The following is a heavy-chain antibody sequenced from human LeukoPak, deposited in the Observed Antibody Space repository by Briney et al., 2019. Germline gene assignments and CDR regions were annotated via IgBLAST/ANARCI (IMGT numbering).Heavy chain of an antibody. V-gene: IGHV1-24*01. CDR3: ATVYYYGSGSYYTDYYYYGMDV. J-gene: IGHJ6*02. Sequence: ASVKVSCKVSGYTLTELSMHWVRQAPGKGLEWMGGFDPEDGETIYAQKFQGRVTMTEDTSTDTAYMELSSLRSEGTAVYYCATVYYYGSGSYYTDYYYYGMDVWGQGTTVTVSS. CDR1: GYTLTELS. D-gene: IGHD3-10*01. CDR2: FDPEDGET.